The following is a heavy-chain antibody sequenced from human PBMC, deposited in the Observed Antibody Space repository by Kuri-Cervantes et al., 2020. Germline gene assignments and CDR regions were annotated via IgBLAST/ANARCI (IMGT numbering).Heavy chain of an antibody. Sequence: SGPTLVKPTQTLTLTCTFSGFSLSTSGVGVGWIRQPPGKALEWLALIYWDDDKRYSPSLKSRLTITKDTSKNQVVLTMTNMDPVDTATYYCARSRNPGSGQYYFDYWGQGTLVTVSS. CDR1: GFSLSTSGVG. V-gene: IGHV2-5*02. CDR2: IYWDDDK. CDR3: ARSRNPGSGQYYFDY. D-gene: IGHD6-19*01. J-gene: IGHJ4*02.